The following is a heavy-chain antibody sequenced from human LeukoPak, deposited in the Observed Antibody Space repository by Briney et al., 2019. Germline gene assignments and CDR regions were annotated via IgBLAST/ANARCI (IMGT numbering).Heavy chain of an antibody. J-gene: IGHJ4*02. V-gene: IGHV1-2*06. CDR2: IIPSSGGT. CDR1: GYTIADYY. D-gene: IGHD2-15*01. CDR3: STEDKYCSSGNCGAY. Sequence: GASVKVSCKASGYTIADYYMHWVRQAPGQGLEWMGLIIPSSGGTSYERKFQGRVTMTRDTSIGTFYLELSSLRSDDTAMYYCSTEDKYCSSGNCGAYWGQGTLVTVSS.